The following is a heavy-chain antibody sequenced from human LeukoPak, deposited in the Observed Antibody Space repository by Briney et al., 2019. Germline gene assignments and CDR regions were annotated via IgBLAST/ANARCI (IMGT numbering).Heavy chain of an antibody. V-gene: IGHV5-51*01. D-gene: IGHD4-17*01. CDR3: VRSPRKFWYLDL. CDR1: GYIFTTYW. J-gene: IGHJ2*01. Sequence: GESLKISCKGSGYIFTTYWIGWVRQMPGKGLEWMGIIYPGDSNSRYSPSFQGQVNISADKSLSTAYLHWSSLKASDSAMYYRVRSPRKFWYLDLWGRGTLVTVSS. CDR2: IYPGDSNS.